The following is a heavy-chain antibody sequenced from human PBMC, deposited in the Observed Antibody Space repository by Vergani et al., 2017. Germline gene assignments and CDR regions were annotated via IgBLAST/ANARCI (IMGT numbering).Heavy chain of an antibody. Sequence: QLQLQESGPGLVKPSETLSLTCTVSGGSISSSSYYWGWIRQPPGKGLEWIGSIYYSGSTYYNPSLKSRVTISVDTSTNQFSLKLSSVTAADTAVYYCASGLTGYSYGSYYFDYWGQGTLVTVSS. V-gene: IGHV4-39*01. CDR2: IYYSGST. CDR1: GGSISSSSYY. D-gene: IGHD5-18*01. CDR3: ASGLTGYSYGSYYFDY. J-gene: IGHJ4*02.